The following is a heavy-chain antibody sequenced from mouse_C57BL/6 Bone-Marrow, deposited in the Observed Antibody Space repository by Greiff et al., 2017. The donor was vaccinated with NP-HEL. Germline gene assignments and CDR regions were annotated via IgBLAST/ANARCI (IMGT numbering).Heavy chain of an antibody. CDR3: ATPSYDYDLDY. V-gene: IGHV1-61*01. CDR1: GYTFTSYW. D-gene: IGHD2-4*01. J-gene: IGHJ2*01. CDR2: IYPSDSDT. Sequence: QVQLQQPGAELVRPGSSVKLSCKASGYTFTSYWMDWVKQRPGQGLEWIGNIYPSDSDTHYTQKFKDKATMTGDKSSSTAYMQLSSLTSEDSAVYYCATPSYDYDLDYWGQGTTLTVSA.